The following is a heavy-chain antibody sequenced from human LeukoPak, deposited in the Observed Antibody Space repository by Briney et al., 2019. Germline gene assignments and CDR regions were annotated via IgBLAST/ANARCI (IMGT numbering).Heavy chain of an antibody. V-gene: IGHV1-2*02. Sequence: GASVKVSCKASGYTFTGYYMHWVRQAPGQGLEWMGWINPNSGGKNYAQKFQGRVTMTRDTSISTAYLELSRLRSDDTAVYYCARSRPDSSGWYIYYYGMDVWGQGTTVTVSS. CDR1: GYTFTGYY. D-gene: IGHD6-19*01. CDR2: INPNSGGK. J-gene: IGHJ6*02. CDR3: ARSRPDSSGWYIYYYGMDV.